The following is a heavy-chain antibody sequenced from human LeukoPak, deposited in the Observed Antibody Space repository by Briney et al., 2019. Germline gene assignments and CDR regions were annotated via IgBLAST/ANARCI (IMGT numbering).Heavy chain of an antibody. J-gene: IGHJ4*02. Sequence: AASVKVSCKASGYTFTSYYMHWVRQAPGQGLEWMGIINPSGGSTSCAQKFQGSATMTRDTTTNTVYMEPSSLRSENTAVYYWARANSRGWYGYWGQGTLVTVSS. CDR2: INPSGGST. D-gene: IGHD6-19*01. CDR3: ARANSRGWYGY. V-gene: IGHV1-46*01. CDR1: GYTFTSYY.